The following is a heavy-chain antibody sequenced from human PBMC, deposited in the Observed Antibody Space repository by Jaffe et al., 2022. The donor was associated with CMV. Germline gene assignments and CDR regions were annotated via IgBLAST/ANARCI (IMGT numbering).Heavy chain of an antibody. CDR3: ARDNPLLDYYDSSGPIF. J-gene: IGHJ4*02. Sequence: QVQLVQSGAEVKKPGASVKVSCKASGYTFTSYGISWVRQAPGQGLEWMGWISAYNGNTNYAQKLQGRVTMTTDTSTSTAYMELRSLRSDDTAVYYCARDNPLLDYYDSSGPIFWGQGTLVTVSS. CDR2: ISAYNGNT. V-gene: IGHV1-18*04. D-gene: IGHD3-22*01. CDR1: GYTFTSYG.